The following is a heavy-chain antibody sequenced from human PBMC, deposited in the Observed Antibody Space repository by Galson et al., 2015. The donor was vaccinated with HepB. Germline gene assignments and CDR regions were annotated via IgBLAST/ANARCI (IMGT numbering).Heavy chain of an antibody. J-gene: IGHJ5*02. D-gene: IGHD6-19*01. V-gene: IGHV1-8*01. CDR3: ARSSGWPYYWFDP. CDR2: MNPNSGNT. Sequence: SVKVSCKASGYTFTSYDINWVRQATGQGLEWMGWMNPNSGNTGYAQKFQGRVTMTRNTSISTAYMELSSLRSEDTAVYYCARSSGWPYYWFDPWGQGTLVTVSS. CDR1: GYTFTSYD.